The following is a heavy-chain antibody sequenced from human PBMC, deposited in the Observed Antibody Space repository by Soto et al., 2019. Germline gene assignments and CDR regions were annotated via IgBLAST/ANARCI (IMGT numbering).Heavy chain of an antibody. Sequence: GESLKISCKGSGYSFTSYWISWVRQMPGKGLEWMGRIDPSDPYTNYSPSFQDHVTISADKSISTAYLQWSSLKASDTAMYYCARRQHYDFWSGYPFYYYYGMDVWGQGTTVTVSS. V-gene: IGHV5-10-1*01. CDR1: GYSFTSYW. J-gene: IGHJ6*02. CDR3: ARRQHYDFWSGYPFYYYYGMDV. D-gene: IGHD3-3*01. CDR2: IDPSDPYT.